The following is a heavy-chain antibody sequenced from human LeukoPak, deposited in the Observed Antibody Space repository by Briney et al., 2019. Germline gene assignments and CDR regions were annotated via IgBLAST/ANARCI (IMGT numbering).Heavy chain of an antibody. CDR2: ISAYNGNT. CDR1: GYTFTSYG. D-gene: IGHD1-26*01. CDR3: ARAKIVGATAYRAFDI. J-gene: IGHJ3*02. Sequence: RASVKVSCKASGYTFTSYGISWVRQAPGQGLEWMGWISAYNGNTNYAQKLQGRVTMTTDTSTSTAYMELRSLRSDDTAVYYCARAKIVGATAYRAFDIWGQGTMVTVSS. V-gene: IGHV1-18*01.